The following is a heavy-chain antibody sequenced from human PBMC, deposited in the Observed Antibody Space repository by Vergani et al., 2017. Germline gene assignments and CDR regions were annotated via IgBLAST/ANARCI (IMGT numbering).Heavy chain of an antibody. CDR3: ARARCIETCYMSNWLDS. CDR2: IKSDGSIT. Sequence: DVHLAESGGGFFQPGGSLRLSCSASGFSFNSYWMHWVRQVPGKGLLWVSRIKSDGSITAYADSVKCRFTISRDNAQNTLYLQMNSLRVEDTGVYYCARARCIETCYMSNWLDSWGQGTLVTVSS. CDR1: GFSFNSYW. J-gene: IGHJ5*01. D-gene: IGHD3-9*01. V-gene: IGHV3-74*03.